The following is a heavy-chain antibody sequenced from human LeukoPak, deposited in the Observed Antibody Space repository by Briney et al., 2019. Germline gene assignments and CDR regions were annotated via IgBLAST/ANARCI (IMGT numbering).Heavy chain of an antibody. Sequence: GASVKVSCKASGYTFTSYAMHWVRQAPGQRLEWMGWINAGNGNTKYSQRFQGRVTITRDTSASTAYMELSSLRSEDTAVYYCARDRIXYIWGADFDYWGQGTLVTVSS. CDR3: ARDRIXYIWGADFDY. D-gene: IGHD5-18*01. CDR1: GYTFTSYA. CDR2: INAGNGNT. J-gene: IGHJ4*02. V-gene: IGHV1-3*01.